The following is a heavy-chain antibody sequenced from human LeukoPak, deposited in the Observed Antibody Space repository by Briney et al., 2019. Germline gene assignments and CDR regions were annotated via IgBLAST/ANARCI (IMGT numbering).Heavy chain of an antibody. CDR1: GFTFSSYW. CDR3: ARLDILAGNYYYFNF. D-gene: IGHD3-9*01. J-gene: IGHJ4*02. CDR2: ISGDGSTT. V-gene: IGHV3-74*01. Sequence: GGSLRLSCAASGFTFSSYWMHWVRQAPGMGLVWVSRISGDGSTTSYADSVKGRFTISRDNAKNTLYLQMNSLRAEDTAVYYCARLDILAGNYYYFNFWGQGTLVTVSS.